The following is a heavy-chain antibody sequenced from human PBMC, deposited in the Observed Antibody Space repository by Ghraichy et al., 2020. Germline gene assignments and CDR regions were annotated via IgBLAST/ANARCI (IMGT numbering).Heavy chain of an antibody. CDR1: GFTFSNYN. CDR3: AKEPTHDTFDL. J-gene: IGHJ3*01. V-gene: IGHV3-23*01. CDR2: ISGTGYAK. Sequence: GGSLRLSCAASGFTFSNYNINWVRQAPGKGLEWVSTISGTGYAKYYADSVKGRFTMSRDISKNTAYLQVNRLRAEDTAIYFCAKEPTHDTFDLWGQGTLVSVSP.